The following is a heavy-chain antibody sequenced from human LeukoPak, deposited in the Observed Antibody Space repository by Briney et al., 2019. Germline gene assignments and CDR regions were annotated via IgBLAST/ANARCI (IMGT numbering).Heavy chain of an antibody. J-gene: IGHJ5*02. Sequence: ASVKVSCKASGYTFTSYDINWVRQATGQGLEWMGWMNPNSGNTGYAQKFQGRVTMTRNTSISTAYMELSSLRSEDTAVYYCAISPNYDILTGFSGFDPWGQGTLVTVSS. D-gene: IGHD3-9*01. CDR1: GYTFTSYD. CDR2: MNPNSGNT. CDR3: AISPNYDILTGFSGFDP. V-gene: IGHV1-8*01.